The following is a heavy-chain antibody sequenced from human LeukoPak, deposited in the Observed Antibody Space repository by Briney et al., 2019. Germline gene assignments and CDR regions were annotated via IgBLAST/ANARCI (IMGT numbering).Heavy chain of an antibody. Sequence: PSETLSLTCAVYGGSFSDYSWSWIRQPPGKGLEWIGEINPSGGTNHNPSLRSRVSMSVDTSKNQISLRVSSMTAADTAVYCCARVGFRSSVHDWSRTGLGAYPTKYYYYMDVWGKGTTVTVSS. D-gene: IGHD3-9*01. CDR1: GGSFSDYS. CDR3: ARVGFRSSVHDWSRTGLGAYPTKYYYYMDV. J-gene: IGHJ6*03. V-gene: IGHV4-34*01. CDR2: INPSGGT.